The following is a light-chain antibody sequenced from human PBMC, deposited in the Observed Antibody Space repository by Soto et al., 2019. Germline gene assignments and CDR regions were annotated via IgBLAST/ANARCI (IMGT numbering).Light chain of an antibody. CDR3: QQCSTSPLT. J-gene: IGKJ4*01. V-gene: IGKV3-20*01. CDR1: QSVPKNY. Sequence: EIVLTQSPGTPSLSPGERATLSCRASQSVPKNYLAWYQQKPGQAPRLLIHDASSRATGIPDRFSGSGSGTDFTLTISRLEPEDFAVYYCQQCSTSPLTFGGGTKVEIK. CDR2: DAS.